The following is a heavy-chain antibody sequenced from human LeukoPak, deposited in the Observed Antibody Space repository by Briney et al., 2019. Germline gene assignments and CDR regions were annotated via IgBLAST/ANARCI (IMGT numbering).Heavy chain of an antibody. Sequence: GGSLRLSCAASGFTFSNYWMNWVRQAPGKGLEWVANIKQDGSEKYYVDSVKGRFTISRDNAKNSLYLQMNSLRAEDTAVYYCARGDSSSAFDYWGQGTLVTVSS. CDR3: ARGDSSSAFDY. J-gene: IGHJ4*02. V-gene: IGHV3-7*04. CDR2: IKQDGSEK. D-gene: IGHD6-13*01. CDR1: GFTFSNYW.